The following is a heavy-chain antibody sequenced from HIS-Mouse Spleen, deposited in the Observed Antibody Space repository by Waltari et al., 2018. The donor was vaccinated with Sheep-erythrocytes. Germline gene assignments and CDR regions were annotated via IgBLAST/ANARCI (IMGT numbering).Heavy chain of an antibody. Sequence: QVQLVESGGGVVQPGRSLRLSCAASGFTFSSYAMHWVRQAQGKGREWGAVITYDGSNKYYADSVKGRFTISRDNSKNTLYLQMNSLRAEDTAVYYCASLTPPSYRYIAAAGTDYWGQGTLVTVSS. CDR2: ITYDGSNK. CDR1: GFTFSSYA. D-gene: IGHD6-13*01. J-gene: IGHJ4*02. CDR3: ASLTPPSYRYIAAAGTDY. V-gene: IGHV3-30*04.